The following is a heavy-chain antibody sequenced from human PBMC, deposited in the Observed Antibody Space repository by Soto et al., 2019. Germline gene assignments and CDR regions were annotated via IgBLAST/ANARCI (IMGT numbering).Heavy chain of an antibody. D-gene: IGHD3-22*01. CDR1: GGTFSSYA. CDR2: IIPIFGTA. Sequence: QVQLVQSGAEVKKPGSSVKVSCKASGGTFSSYAISWVRQAPGQGLEWMGGIIPIFGTANYEQKFQGRVTITADESTSTAYMELSSLRSEDTAVYYCSRGGITMIVELTAYAFDIWGQGTMVTVSS. V-gene: IGHV1-69*12. J-gene: IGHJ3*02. CDR3: SRGGITMIVELTAYAFDI.